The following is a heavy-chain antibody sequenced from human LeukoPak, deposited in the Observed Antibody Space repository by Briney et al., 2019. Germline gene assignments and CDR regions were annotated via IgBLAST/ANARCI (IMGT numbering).Heavy chain of an antibody. Sequence: ASVKVSCKASGYTFTSYGISWVRQAPGQGLEWMGWISAYNGNTNYAQKLQGRVTMTTDTSTSTAYMEPRSLRSDDTAVYYCARAGAHYDILTGYYLPPGTPFDIWGQGTMVTVSS. CDR3: ARAGAHYDILTGYYLPPGTPFDI. CDR2: ISAYNGNT. J-gene: IGHJ3*02. V-gene: IGHV1-18*01. D-gene: IGHD3-9*01. CDR1: GYTFTSYG.